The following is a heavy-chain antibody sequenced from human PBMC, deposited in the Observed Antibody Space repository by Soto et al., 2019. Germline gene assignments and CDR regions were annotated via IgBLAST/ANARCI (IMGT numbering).Heavy chain of an antibody. CDR1: GGSISSSNW. CDR3: AIKSSSCSQHAFDY. CDR2: IYHSGST. D-gene: IGHD6-13*01. J-gene: IGHJ4*02. V-gene: IGHV4-4*02. Sequence: SETLSLTCAVFGGSISSSNWWRCRRHPPGKGREWIGEIYHSGSTNYNPSLKSRVTISVDTSKNQFSLKLSSVTAADTAVYYCAIKSSSCSQHAFDYWGQGTLVPVSS.